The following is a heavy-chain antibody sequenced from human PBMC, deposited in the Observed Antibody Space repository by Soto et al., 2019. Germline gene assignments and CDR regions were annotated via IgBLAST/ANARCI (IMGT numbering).Heavy chain of an antibody. CDR2: IWYDGSNK. Sequence: QVQLVESGGGVVQPGRSLRLSCAASGFTFSSYGMHWVRQAPGKGLEWVAVIWYDGSNKYYADSVKGRFTISRDNSKNTLYLQMNSLRAEDTAVYYCARDGGLGQGGGFGDFSYFDYWGQGTLVTVSS. CDR1: GFTFSSYG. D-gene: IGHD3-10*01. J-gene: IGHJ4*02. V-gene: IGHV3-33*01. CDR3: ARDGGLGQGGGFGDFSYFDY.